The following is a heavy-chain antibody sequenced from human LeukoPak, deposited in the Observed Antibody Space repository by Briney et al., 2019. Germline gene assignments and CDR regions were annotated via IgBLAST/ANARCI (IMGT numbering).Heavy chain of an antibody. J-gene: IGHJ5*02. D-gene: IGHD5-18*01. CDR3: ARVGLDTAMVTGYWFDP. CDR2: IIPIFGTA. CDR1: GGTFSSYA. V-gene: IGHV1-69*05. Sequence: SVKVSCKASGGTFSSYAISWVRQAPRQGLEWMGGIIPIFGTANYAQKFQGRVTITTDESTSTAYMELSSLRSEDTAVYYCARVGLDTAMVTGYWFDPWGQGTLVTVSS.